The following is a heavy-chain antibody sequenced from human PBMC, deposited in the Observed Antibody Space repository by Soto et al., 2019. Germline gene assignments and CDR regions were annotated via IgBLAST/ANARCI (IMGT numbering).Heavy chain of an antibody. CDR2: INSDGSST. D-gene: IGHD3-3*01. Sequence: GGSLRLSCAASGFTFSSYWMHWVRQAPGKGLVWVSRINSDGSSTSYADSVKGRFTISRDNAKNTLYLQMNSLRAEDTAVYYCARDLADYDFWSGTKTLYGMDVWGQGTTVTVSS. CDR3: ARDLADYDFWSGTKTLYGMDV. V-gene: IGHV3-74*01. CDR1: GFTFSSYW. J-gene: IGHJ6*02.